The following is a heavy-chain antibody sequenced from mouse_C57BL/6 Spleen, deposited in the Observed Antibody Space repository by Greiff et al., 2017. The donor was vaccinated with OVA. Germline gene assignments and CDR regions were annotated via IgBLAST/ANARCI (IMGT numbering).Heavy chain of an antibody. J-gene: IGHJ2*01. CDR2: IRNKANNHAT. D-gene: IGHD1-1*01. CDR1: GFTFSDAW. Sequence: EVMLVESGGGLVQPGGSMKLSCAASGFTFSDAWMDWVRQSPEKGLEWVAEIRNKANNHATYYAESVKGRFTISRDDSKSGVYLQMNSLRAEDTGIYYCTGTTVVAPGYWGQGTTLTVSS. V-gene: IGHV6-6*01. CDR3: TGTTVVAPGY.